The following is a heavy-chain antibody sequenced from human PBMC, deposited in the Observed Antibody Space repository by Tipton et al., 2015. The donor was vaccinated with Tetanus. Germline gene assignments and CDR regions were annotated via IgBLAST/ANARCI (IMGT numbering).Heavy chain of an antibody. J-gene: IGHJ4*02. Sequence: QLVQSGAEVKKPGESLRISCKGSGYSFTSYWISWVRQMPGKGLEWMGRIDPSDYYTNYSPSFQGHVPISADKSTSTAYLQWSSLKASDPAMYYCARRGGDYGDYASYWGQGTLVTVSS. CDR1: GYSFTSYW. CDR2: IDPSDYYT. CDR3: ARRGGDYGDYASY. V-gene: IGHV5-10-1*01. D-gene: IGHD4-17*01.